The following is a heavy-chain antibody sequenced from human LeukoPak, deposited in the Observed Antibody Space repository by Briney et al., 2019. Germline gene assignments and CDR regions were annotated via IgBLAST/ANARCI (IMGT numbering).Heavy chain of an antibody. J-gene: IGHJ4*02. V-gene: IGHV1-2*06. CDR2: INPNSGGP. Sequence: ASVKVPCKASGYTFTGYYMHWVRQAPGQGLEWMGRINPNSGGPIYAQKFQGRVTMTRNNSISTAYMELSSLRSEDTAVYYCVAIWFGELIEDYWGQGTLVTVSS. CDR3: VAIWFGELIEDY. CDR1: GYTFTGYY. D-gene: IGHD3-10*01.